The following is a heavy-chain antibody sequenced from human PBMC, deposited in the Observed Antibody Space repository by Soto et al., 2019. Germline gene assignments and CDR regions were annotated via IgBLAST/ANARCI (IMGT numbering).Heavy chain of an antibody. V-gene: IGHV2-5*02. CDR1: EFSLTSSRLG. J-gene: IGHJ4*02. Sequence: QITLTESGPTLVTPTQTLTLTCTFSEFSLTSSRLGVGWIRQPPGKALEWLALINGDDDERYSPSLKSRLTITKDTSKNQVVLTMTNMDPVDTATYYCGTVGFDQLRDYYFDYWGQGTLVTVSS. CDR2: INGDDDE. CDR3: GTVGFDQLRDYYFDY. D-gene: IGHD3-9*01.